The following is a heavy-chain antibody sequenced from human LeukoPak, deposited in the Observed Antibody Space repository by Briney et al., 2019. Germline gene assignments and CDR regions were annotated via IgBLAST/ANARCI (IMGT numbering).Heavy chain of an antibody. Sequence: SVKVSCKASGGTFSSYAISWVRQAPGQGLEWMGGIIPIFGTANYAQKFLGRVTITADESTSTAYMELSSLRSEDTAVYYCARGRWKGSGYVPSDRQRRNWFDPWGQGTLVTVSS. D-gene: IGHD5-12*01. CDR3: ARGRWKGSGYVPSDRQRRNWFDP. J-gene: IGHJ5*02. CDR2: IIPIFGTA. V-gene: IGHV1-69*13. CDR1: GGTFSSYA.